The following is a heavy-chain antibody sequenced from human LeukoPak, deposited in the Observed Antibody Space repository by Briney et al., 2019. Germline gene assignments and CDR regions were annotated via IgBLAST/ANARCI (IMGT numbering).Heavy chain of an antibody. Sequence: PSETLSLTCTVSGGSISSYYWSWIRQPPGKGLEWIGYIYYSGSTNYNPSLKSRVTIPVDTSKNQFSLKLSSVTAADTAVYYCARAPYYDSSGYWSGGKYYFDYWGQGTLVTVSS. V-gene: IGHV4-59*01. J-gene: IGHJ4*02. CDR2: IYYSGST. CDR3: ARAPYYDSSGYWSGGKYYFDY. D-gene: IGHD3-22*01. CDR1: GGSISSYY.